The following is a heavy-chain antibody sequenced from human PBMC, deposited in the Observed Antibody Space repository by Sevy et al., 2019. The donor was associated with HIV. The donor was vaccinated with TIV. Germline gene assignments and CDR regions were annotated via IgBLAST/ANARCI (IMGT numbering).Heavy chain of an antibody. Sequence: GGSLRLSCAASGFTFSSYAMHWVRQAPGKGLEWVAVLSYDGSNKHYADSVKGRFTISRDNSKNTLYLQMNSLRAEDTAVYYCARGKVAGTSFDYWGQGTLVTVSS. CDR3: ARGKVAGTSFDY. CDR2: LSYDGSNK. D-gene: IGHD6-19*01. V-gene: IGHV3-30-3*01. CDR1: GFTFSSYA. J-gene: IGHJ4*02.